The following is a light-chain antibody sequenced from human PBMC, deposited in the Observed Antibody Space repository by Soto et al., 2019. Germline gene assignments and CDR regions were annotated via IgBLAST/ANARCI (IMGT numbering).Light chain of an antibody. CDR2: KAS. CDR3: QQYTNYPWT. CDR1: QSISSW. J-gene: IGKJ1*01. V-gene: IGKV1-5*03. Sequence: DIQMTQSPSTLSASEGDRVTITCRASQSISSWLAWHQQQPGKAPKLLIYKASSLESGVPSRFSGSGSGTEFTLTISSLQPDDFATYYCQQYTNYPWTFGQGTKVEIK.